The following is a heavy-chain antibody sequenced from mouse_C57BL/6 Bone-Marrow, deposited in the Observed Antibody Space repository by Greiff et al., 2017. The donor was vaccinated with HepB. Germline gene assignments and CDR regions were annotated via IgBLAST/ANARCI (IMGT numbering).Heavy chain of an antibody. J-gene: IGHJ1*03. V-gene: IGHV1-82*01. D-gene: IGHD2-12*01. Sequence: QVQLQQSGPELVKPGASVKISCKASGYAFSSSWMNWVKQRPGKGLEWIGRIYPGDGDTNYNGKFKGKATLTADKSSSTAYMQLSSLTSEDSAVYFCARYPLRRPRCWYFDVWGTGTTVTVSS. CDR1: GYAFSSSW. CDR2: IYPGDGDT. CDR3: ARYPLRRPRCWYFDV.